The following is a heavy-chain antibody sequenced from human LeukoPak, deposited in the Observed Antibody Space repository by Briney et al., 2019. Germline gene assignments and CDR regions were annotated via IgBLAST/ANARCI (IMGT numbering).Heavy chain of an antibody. CDR3: AKLVAYGDTFDY. D-gene: IGHD4-17*01. J-gene: IGHJ4*02. Sequence: WGSLRLSCAASGFTFSSYGMHWVRQAPGKGLEWVAVISYDGSNKYYADSVKGRFTISRDNSKNTLYLQMNSLRAEDTAVYYCAKLVAYGDTFDYWGQGTLVTVSS. CDR1: GFTFSSYG. V-gene: IGHV3-30*18. CDR2: ISYDGSNK.